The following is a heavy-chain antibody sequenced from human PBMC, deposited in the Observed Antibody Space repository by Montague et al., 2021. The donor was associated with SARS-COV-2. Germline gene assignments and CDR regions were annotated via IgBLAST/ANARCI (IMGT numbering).Heavy chain of an antibody. V-gene: IGHV4-38-2*02. CDR3: AVNSNYYYYYGMDV. Sequence: SETLSLTCTVSGYSISSGYYWGWIRQPPGKGLEWIGRIYHSGSTYYNPPLKSRVTITVDTPKNQFSLKLSSATAADTAVYYCAVNSNYYYYYGMDVWGQGTTVTVSS. CDR2: IYHSGST. J-gene: IGHJ6*02. D-gene: IGHD4-11*01. CDR1: GYSISSGYY.